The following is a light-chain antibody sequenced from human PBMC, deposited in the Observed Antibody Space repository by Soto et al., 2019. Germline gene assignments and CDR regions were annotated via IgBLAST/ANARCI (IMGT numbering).Light chain of an antibody. CDR3: GTWDSSLSAWV. CDR2: END. CDR1: SSTIGNNY. J-gene: IGLJ3*02. Sequence: QSALTQPPSGSVAPGQRVTISCSGSSSTIGNNYVSWYQQLPGTAPKLLIYENDKRPSGIPDRFSGSKSDTSATLGITGLQTGDEADYYCGTWDSSLSAWVFGGGTKLTVL. V-gene: IGLV1-51*01.